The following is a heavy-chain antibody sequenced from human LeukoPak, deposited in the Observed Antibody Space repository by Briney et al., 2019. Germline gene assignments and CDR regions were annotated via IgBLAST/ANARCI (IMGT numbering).Heavy chain of an antibody. CDR2: IVVGSGNT. CDR3: AADGGGDSSSWYRAGL. J-gene: IGHJ4*02. D-gene: IGHD6-19*01. Sequence: SVKVSCKASGFTFSSSAMQWVRQARGQRLEWIGWIVVGSGNTKYAQEFQGRVTITRGMSTSTVHMELSSLRSEDTAVYYCAADGGGDSSSWYRAGLWGQGTLVTVSS. V-gene: IGHV1-58*02. CDR1: GFTFSSSA.